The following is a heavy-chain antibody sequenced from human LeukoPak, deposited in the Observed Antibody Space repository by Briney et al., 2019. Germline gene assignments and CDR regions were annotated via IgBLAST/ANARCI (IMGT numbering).Heavy chain of an antibody. J-gene: IGHJ4*02. CDR3: ARDVRGDY. Sequence: PSETLSLTCAVYGGSFSGYYWSWIRQPPGKGLEWIGEINHSGSTNYNPSLKSRVTISVDTSKNQFSLKLSSVTAADTAVYYCARDVRGDYWGQGTLVTVSS. V-gene: IGHV4-34*01. D-gene: IGHD2/OR15-2a*01. CDR2: INHSGST. CDR1: GGSFSGYY.